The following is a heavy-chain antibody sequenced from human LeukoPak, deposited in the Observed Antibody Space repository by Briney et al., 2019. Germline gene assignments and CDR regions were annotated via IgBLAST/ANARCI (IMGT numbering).Heavy chain of an antibody. V-gene: IGHV3-7*01. Sequence: GGSLRLSCAASGFTFSSYWMSWVRQAPGKGLEWVANIRQDGSEKYYVDSVKGRFTISRDNAKNSLYLQMNSLRAEDTAVYSCARDSSSSWYGDAFDVWGQGTMVTVSS. D-gene: IGHD6-13*01. CDR2: IRQDGSEK. CDR3: ARDSSSSWYGDAFDV. J-gene: IGHJ3*01. CDR1: GFTFSSYW.